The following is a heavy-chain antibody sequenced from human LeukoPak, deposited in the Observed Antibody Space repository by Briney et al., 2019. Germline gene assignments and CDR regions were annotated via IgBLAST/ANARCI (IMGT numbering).Heavy chain of an antibody. V-gene: IGHV3-7*01. CDR1: GFPFSSYW. Sequence: GGSLRLSCVASGFPFSSYWMTWVRQAPGKGLEWVANIKQDGSKKSYVDSVKGRFTISRDNAKNSLCLQMNSLRAEDTAVYYCAKKPRYCSGGSCYHLSYFDYWGQGTLVTVSS. CDR3: AKKPRYCSGGSCYHLSYFDY. J-gene: IGHJ4*02. D-gene: IGHD2-15*01. CDR2: IKQDGSKK.